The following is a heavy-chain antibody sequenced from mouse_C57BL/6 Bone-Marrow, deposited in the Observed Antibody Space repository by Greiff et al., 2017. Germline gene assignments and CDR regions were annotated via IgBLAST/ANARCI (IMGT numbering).Heavy chain of an antibody. Sequence: EVQVVESGGGLVKPGGSLKLSCAASGFTFSDYGMHWVRQAPEKGLEWVAYISSGSSTIYYADTVKGRFTISRDNAKNTLVLQMTSLRSEDTAMYYCARDDGPFGVWGTGTTVTVSA. D-gene: IGHD2-3*01. V-gene: IGHV5-17*01. CDR1: GFTFSDYG. CDR3: ARDDGPFGV. CDR2: ISSGSSTI. J-gene: IGHJ1*03.